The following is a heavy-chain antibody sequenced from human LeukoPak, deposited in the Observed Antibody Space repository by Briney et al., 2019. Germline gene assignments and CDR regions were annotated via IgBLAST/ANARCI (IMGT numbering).Heavy chain of an antibody. D-gene: IGHD6-19*01. J-gene: IGHJ4*02. CDR2: ISAYNGNT. CDR3: ARERIAVAEIDY. Sequence: ASVKVSCKASGGTFSSYAISWVRQAPGQGLEWMGWISAYNGNTNYAQKLQGRVTMTTDTSTSTAYMELRSLRSDDTAVYYCARERIAVAEIDYWGQGTLVTVSS. CDR1: GGTFSSYA. V-gene: IGHV1-18*01.